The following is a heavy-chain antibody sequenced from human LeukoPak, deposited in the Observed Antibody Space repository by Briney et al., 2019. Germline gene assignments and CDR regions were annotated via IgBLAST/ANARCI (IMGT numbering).Heavy chain of an antibody. CDR2: INPNSGGT. CDR3: ARDRFTMVRAGRGLDY. CDR1: GYTFTAYY. Sequence: ASVKVSCKASGYTFTAYYIHWVRQAPGQGLEWMGWINPNSGGTNYAQKLQGRVTMTTDTSTSTAYMELRSLRSDDTAVYYCARDRFTMVRAGRGLDYWGQGTLVTVSS. D-gene: IGHD3-10*01. J-gene: IGHJ4*02. V-gene: IGHV1-2*02.